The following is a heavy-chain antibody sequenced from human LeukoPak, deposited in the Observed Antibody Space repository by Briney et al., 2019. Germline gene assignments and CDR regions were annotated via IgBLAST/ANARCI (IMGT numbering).Heavy chain of an antibody. J-gene: IGHJ4*02. D-gene: IGHD5-18*01. CDR2: IYYSGST. CDR1: GGSISSNY. CDR3: ARSIGSYGIDPFDY. V-gene: IGHV4-59*01. Sequence: SETLSLTCTVSGGSISSNYWSWIRQPPGKGLEWIGYIYYSGSTNYNPSLKSRVTISVDTSKHQFSLKLSSVTAADTAVYYCARSIGSYGIDPFDYWGQGTLVTVSS.